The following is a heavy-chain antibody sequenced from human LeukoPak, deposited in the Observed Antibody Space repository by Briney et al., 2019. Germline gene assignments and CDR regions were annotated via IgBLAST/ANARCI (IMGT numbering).Heavy chain of an antibody. J-gene: IGHJ5*02. Sequence: ASVKVSCKASGYTFTSYGISWVRQAPGQGLEWMGWISAYNGNTNYAQKLQGRVTMTTDTSTSTAYMELRSLRSDDTAVYYCARAIIQVEDCSSTSCYSLFDPWGQGTLVTVSS. CDR3: ARAIIQVEDCSSTSCYSLFDP. D-gene: IGHD2-2*01. CDR1: GYTFTSYG. CDR2: ISAYNGNT. V-gene: IGHV1-18*01.